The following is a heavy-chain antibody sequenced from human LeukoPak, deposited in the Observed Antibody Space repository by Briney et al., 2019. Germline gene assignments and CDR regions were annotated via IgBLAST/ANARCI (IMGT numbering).Heavy chain of an antibody. V-gene: IGHV4-34*01. Sequence: PSETLSLTCAVYGGSFSGYYWSWIRQPPGKGLEWIGEINHSGSTNYNPSLKSRVTISVDTSKNQFSLKLSSVTAADTAVYYCARYYYGSGPAYWGQGTLVTVSS. CDR1: GGSFSGYY. J-gene: IGHJ4*02. CDR3: ARYYYGSGPAY. D-gene: IGHD3-10*01. CDR2: INHSGST.